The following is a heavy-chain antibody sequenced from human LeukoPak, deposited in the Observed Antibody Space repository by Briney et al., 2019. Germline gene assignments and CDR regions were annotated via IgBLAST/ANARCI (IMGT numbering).Heavy chain of an antibody. CDR2: MSPNSGNT. CDR3: ARGSGSYPRSNWFDP. J-gene: IGHJ5*02. V-gene: IGHV1-8*01. Sequence: GASVRVSCKASGYTFTSYDINWVRQATGHGLEWMGWMSPNSGNTGYAQKFQGRVTMNRNTSITAAYMELSSLRSEDTAVYYCARGSGSYPRSNWFDPWGQGTLVTVSS. CDR1: GYTFTSYD. D-gene: IGHD1-26*01.